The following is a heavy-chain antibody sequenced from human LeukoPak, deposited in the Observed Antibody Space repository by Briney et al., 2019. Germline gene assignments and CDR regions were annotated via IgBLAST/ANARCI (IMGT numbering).Heavy chain of an antibody. CDR1: GFTFSSYE. V-gene: IGHV3-30*04. Sequence: PGGSLRLSCAASGFTFSSYEMNWVRQAPGKGLEWVAVISYDGSNKYYADSVKGRFTISRDNSKNTLYLQMNSLRAEDTAVYYCARGLGWPGDYWGQGTLVTVSS. CDR3: ARGLGWPGDY. J-gene: IGHJ4*02. D-gene: IGHD2-15*01. CDR2: ISYDGSNK.